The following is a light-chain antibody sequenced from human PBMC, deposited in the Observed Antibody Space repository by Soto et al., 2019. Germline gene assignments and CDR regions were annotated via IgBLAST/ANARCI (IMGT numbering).Light chain of an antibody. Sequence: DIQMTQSPSTLPASVGDRVTITCRASQSISSWLAWYQQKPGKAPKLLIYDASSLEGGVPSRFSGSGSGTEFTLTIRSLQPDDFATYYCQQYNSWGTFGQGTKLEIK. CDR3: QQYNSWGT. V-gene: IGKV1-5*01. CDR2: DAS. J-gene: IGKJ2*01. CDR1: QSISSW.